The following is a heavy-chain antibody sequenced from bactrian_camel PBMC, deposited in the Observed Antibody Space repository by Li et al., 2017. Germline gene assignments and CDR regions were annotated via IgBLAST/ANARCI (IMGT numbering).Heavy chain of an antibody. CDR2: ITSSGGTP. Sequence: VQLVESGGDLVQPGGSLILSCATSGFTFSKYAMSWVRQAPGKGLEWVSLITSSGGTPLYADSVKGRFAISRDNVKNTVDLQMNSLKSEDTALYYCTTRGDLEYWGQGTQVTVS. CDR3: TTRGDLEY. J-gene: IGHJ4*01. V-gene: IGHV3S40*01. CDR1: GFTFSKYA.